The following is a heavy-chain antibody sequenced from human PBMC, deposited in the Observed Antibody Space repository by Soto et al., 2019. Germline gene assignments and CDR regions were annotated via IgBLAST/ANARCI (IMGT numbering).Heavy chain of an antibody. J-gene: IGHJ4*02. CDR1: GCPVSTYS. CDR2: VSSTSSYI. V-gene: IGHV3-21*01. CDR3: ARDVSYYYESSGSDY. Sequence: PGGSLILSSAASGCPVSTYSRNWVRQARGKGLEWVSCVSSTSSYIYYADSVKGRFTVSRDNAKNSLYLQMNSLRVEDTAVYYCARDVSYYYESSGSDYWGQGTLVTVSS. D-gene: IGHD3-22*01.